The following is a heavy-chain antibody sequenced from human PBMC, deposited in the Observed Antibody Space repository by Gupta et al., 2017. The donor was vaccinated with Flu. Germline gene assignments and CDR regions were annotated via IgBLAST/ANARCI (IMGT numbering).Heavy chain of an antibody. CDR1: S. V-gene: IGHV3-21*01. J-gene: IGHJ4*02. Sequence: SMKGVRQARGKGLEWVSSISRSSSDRDYADSVKGGVTMSRDNAKNSMYLQMNSRRAEYTAVYYCARGVVVVAATRAYGDYWEQGNLV. CDR2: ISRSSSDR. D-gene: IGHD2-15*01. CDR3: ARGVVVVAATRAYGDY.